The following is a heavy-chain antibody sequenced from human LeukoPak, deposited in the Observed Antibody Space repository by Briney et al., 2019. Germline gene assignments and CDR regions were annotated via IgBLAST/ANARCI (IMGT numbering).Heavy chain of an antibody. D-gene: IGHD5-24*01. CDR2: IHYSGST. CDR1: GGSVSSGSYY. J-gene: IGHJ3*02. Sequence: PSETLSLTCTVSGGSVSSGSYYWSWIRQPPGKGLEWIGYIHYSGSTNYNPSLKSRVTMSVDTSKNQFSLKLSSVTAADTAVYYCARAGDGYNHDAFDIWGQGTMVTVSS. V-gene: IGHV4-61*01. CDR3: ARAGDGYNHDAFDI.